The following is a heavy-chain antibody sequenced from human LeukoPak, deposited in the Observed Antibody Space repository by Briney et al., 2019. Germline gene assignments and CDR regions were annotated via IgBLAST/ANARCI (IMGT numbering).Heavy chain of an antibody. CDR2: ISAYNGNT. D-gene: IGHD6-6*01. CDR1: GYTFTSYG. Sequence: ASVKVSCKASGYTFTSYGISWVRQAPGQGLEWMGWISAYNGNTNYALTLQGSVTMTTNTSTSTAYMELRSLRSDDTAVYYCAREVMSSSRASDYWGQGTLVTVSS. J-gene: IGHJ4*02. CDR3: AREVMSSSRASDY. V-gene: IGHV1-18*01.